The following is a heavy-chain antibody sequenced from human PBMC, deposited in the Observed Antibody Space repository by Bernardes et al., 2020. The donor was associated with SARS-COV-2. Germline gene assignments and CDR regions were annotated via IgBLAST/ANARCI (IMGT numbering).Heavy chain of an antibody. CDR2: ITREGTT. V-gene: IGHV3-23*01. J-gene: IGHJ4*02. Sequence: GGSLRLSCAASGFTFSTYTISWVRQAPGKGLEWVSAITREGTTYFIDSVKGRFTISRDNSRSTVYLQLNSLRADDTAVYYCAKWGGYGDSWGQGTLVAVSS. D-gene: IGHD5-18*01. CDR1: GFTFSTYT. CDR3: AKWGGYGDS.